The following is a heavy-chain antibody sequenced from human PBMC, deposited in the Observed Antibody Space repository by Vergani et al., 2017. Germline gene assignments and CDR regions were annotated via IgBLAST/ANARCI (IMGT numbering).Heavy chain of an antibody. CDR3: AREGYCSGGSCYSGQQTIIYYYYYYGMDV. CDR1: GYTFTSYG. J-gene: IGHJ6*02. Sequence: QVQLVQSGAEVKKPGASVKVSCKASGYTFTSYGISWVRQAPGQGLEWMGWISAYNGNTNYAQKLQGRVTMTTDTSTSTAYMELRSLRSDDTAVYYCAREGYCSGGSCYSGQQTIIYYYYYYGMDVWGQGTTVTVSS. D-gene: IGHD2-15*01. V-gene: IGHV1-18*01. CDR2: ISAYNGNT.